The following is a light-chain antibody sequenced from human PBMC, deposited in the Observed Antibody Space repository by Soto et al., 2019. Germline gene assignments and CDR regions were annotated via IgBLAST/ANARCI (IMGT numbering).Light chain of an antibody. Sequence: DIQMTQSPSTLSASVGDRVTIACRASQSIDSWLAWYQQKPGKAPKFLIYDASDWESGVPSRFSGSGSGTEFTLTISSLQPDDFATYYCQQYRGKPFTFGQGTKVEIK. V-gene: IGKV1-5*01. CDR3: QQYRGKPFT. CDR1: QSIDSW. J-gene: IGKJ2*01. CDR2: DAS.